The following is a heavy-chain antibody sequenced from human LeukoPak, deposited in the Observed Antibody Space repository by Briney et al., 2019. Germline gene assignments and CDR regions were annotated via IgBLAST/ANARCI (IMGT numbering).Heavy chain of an antibody. CDR1: GYTFTRYF. CDR3: ARDERYDSSGYPFDY. D-gene: IGHD3-22*01. J-gene: IGHJ4*02. V-gene: IGHV1-2*02. CDR2: INPNSGDA. Sequence: GASVKVSCKASGYTFTRYFMHWVRQAPGQGGEWRGWINPNSGDANYAQKFQGRLTMTRDTSISTAYMELSRLRSDDTAVYYCARDERYDSSGYPFDYWGQGTLVTVSS.